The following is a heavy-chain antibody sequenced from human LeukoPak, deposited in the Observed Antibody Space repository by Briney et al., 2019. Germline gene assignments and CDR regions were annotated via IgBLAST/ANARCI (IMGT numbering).Heavy chain of an antibody. J-gene: IGHJ4*02. CDR2: IKSRADGGTT. V-gene: IGHV3-15*01. D-gene: IGHD2-8*01. CDR1: GFTFSNAW. CDR3: TRSSYTNSWFFY. Sequence: PGGSLRLSCAASGFTFSNAWMSWVRQAPGKGLEWVGRIKSRADGGTTDYAAPVKGRFIMSRDDSKKILYLQMNSLKAEDTAVYYCTRSSYTNSWFFYWGQGSLVTVSS.